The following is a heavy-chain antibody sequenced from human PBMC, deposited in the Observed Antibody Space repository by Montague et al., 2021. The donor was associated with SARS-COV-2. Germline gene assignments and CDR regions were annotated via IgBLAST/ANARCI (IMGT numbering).Heavy chain of an antibody. CDR1: GGSISGYY. J-gene: IGHJ4*02. Sequence: SETLSLTCNVSGGSISGYYWSWLRQPPGKGLEWIGDIYAAVSTYYNPSLKSRVTISVDTSKNQFSLKLTSMTAADTAVYYCARRAEGGCCYFDYWGQGTLVTVSS. V-gene: IGHV4-59*01. CDR3: ARRAEGGCCYFDY. D-gene: IGHD2-15*01. CDR2: IYAAVST.